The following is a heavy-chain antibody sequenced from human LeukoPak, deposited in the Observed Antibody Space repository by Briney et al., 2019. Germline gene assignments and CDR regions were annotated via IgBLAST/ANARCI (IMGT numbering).Heavy chain of an antibody. D-gene: IGHD2-21*02. CDR1: GFTFSSYA. Sequence: GRSLSLSCAASGFTFSSYAMHWVRQAPGKGLEWVAVISYDGSNKYYADSVKGRFTISRDNSKNTLYLQMNSLRAEDTAVYYCARAPPLYCGGDCYSSYFDYWGQGTLVTVSS. J-gene: IGHJ4*02. CDR2: ISYDGSNK. V-gene: IGHV3-30-3*01. CDR3: ARAPPLYCGGDCYSSYFDY.